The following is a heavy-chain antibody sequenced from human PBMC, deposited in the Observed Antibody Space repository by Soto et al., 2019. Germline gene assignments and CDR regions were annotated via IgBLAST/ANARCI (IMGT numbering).Heavy chain of an antibody. CDR2: ISAYNGNT. J-gene: IGHJ6*02. CDR1: GYTFTSYG. Sequence: QVQLVQSGAEVKKPGASVKVSCKASGYTFTSYGISWVRQAPGQGLEWMGWISAYNGNTNYAQKLQGRVTMTTDTSKSTAYMELRSLRSDDTAVYYCARDSSSWNNYYYYGMDVWGQGTTVTVSS. CDR3: ARDSSSWNNYYYYGMDV. D-gene: IGHD6-13*01. V-gene: IGHV1-18*01.